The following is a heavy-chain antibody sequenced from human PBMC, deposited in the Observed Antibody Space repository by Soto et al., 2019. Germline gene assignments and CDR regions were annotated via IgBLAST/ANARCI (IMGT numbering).Heavy chain of an antibody. CDR2: IWYDGSNK. CDR1: GFTFSSYG. V-gene: IGHV3-33*01. CDR3: ARDGSDSSSWYAFDY. Sequence: GGSLRLSCAASGFTFSSYGMHWVRQAPGKGLEWVAVIWYDGSNKYYADSVKGRFTISRDNSKNTLYLQMNSLRAEDTAVYYCARDGSDSSSWYAFDYWGQGTLVTVSS. J-gene: IGHJ4*02. D-gene: IGHD6-13*01.